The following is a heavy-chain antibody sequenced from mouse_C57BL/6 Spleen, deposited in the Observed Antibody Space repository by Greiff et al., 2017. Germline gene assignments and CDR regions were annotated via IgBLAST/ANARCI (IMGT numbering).Heavy chain of an antibody. J-gene: IGHJ2*01. D-gene: IGHD2-1*01. V-gene: IGHV1-22*01. CDR3: AKTPYGNYVVYFDY. CDR1: GYTFTDYN. Sequence: VQLQQSGPELVKPGASVKMSCKASGYTFTDYNMHWVKQSHGKSLEWIGYINPNNGGTSYNQKFKGKATLTVNTSSSTAYMELRSLTSEDSAVYYCAKTPYGNYVVYFDYWGQGTTLTVSS. CDR2: INPNNGGT.